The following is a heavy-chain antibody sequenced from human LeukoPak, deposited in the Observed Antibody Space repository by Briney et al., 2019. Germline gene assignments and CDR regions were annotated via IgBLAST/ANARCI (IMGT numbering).Heavy chain of an antibody. CDR1: GFTFSSYD. Sequence: GGSLRLSCAASGFTFSSYDMHWVRQAPGKGLEWVAAIWYDGSNRYYADSVKGRFTISRDNSKSTLFLQMNSLRAEDTAVYYCARGGRNFDWLSLTSGWFDPWGQGTLVTVSS. CDR3: ARGGRNFDWLSLTSGWFDP. J-gene: IGHJ5*02. CDR2: IWYDGSNR. V-gene: IGHV3-33*01. D-gene: IGHD3-9*01.